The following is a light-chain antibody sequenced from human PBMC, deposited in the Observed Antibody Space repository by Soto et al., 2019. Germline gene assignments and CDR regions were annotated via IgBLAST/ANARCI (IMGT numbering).Light chain of an antibody. CDR1: QDIGNS. V-gene: IGKV1-33*01. Sequence: DIQMTQSPPSLSASVGDRVTITCQASQDIGNSLNWFQHKPGKAPNLVIYDASNLEIGVPSRFSGSGSGTGFTFTIASLRPEDIATYYCQKSDHLPLFGPGTKVDIK. CDR2: DAS. CDR3: QKSDHLPL. J-gene: IGKJ3*01.